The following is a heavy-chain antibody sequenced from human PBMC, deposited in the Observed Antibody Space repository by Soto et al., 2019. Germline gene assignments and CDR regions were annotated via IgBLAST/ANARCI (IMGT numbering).Heavy chain of an antibody. CDR2: ISKSSSTI. Sequence: PVGSLRLSCAASGFTFSDYYMTWIRQAPGKGPECISYISKSSSTIKYAESVKGRFTISRDNAKNSLSLQMNSLGAEDTAVYYCARVGCSGNFCYDGLDVWGQGTAVTVSS. D-gene: IGHD3-22*01. J-gene: IGHJ6*02. V-gene: IGHV3-11*01. CDR1: GFTFSDYY. CDR3: ARVGCSGNFCYDGLDV.